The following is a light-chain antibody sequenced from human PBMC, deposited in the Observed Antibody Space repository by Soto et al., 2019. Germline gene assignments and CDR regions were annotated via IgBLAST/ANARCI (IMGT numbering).Light chain of an antibody. Sequence: DIQMTQSPSTLSASVGDRVTITCRASQSISSWLAWYQQKPGKAPKLLIYDASSLESGVPSRFSGSGYGTEFTLTIRSLQPDDFATYSCQQYNSYLYTFGQRTKLEIK. V-gene: IGKV1-5*01. CDR2: DAS. CDR1: QSISSW. J-gene: IGKJ2*01. CDR3: QQYNSYLYT.